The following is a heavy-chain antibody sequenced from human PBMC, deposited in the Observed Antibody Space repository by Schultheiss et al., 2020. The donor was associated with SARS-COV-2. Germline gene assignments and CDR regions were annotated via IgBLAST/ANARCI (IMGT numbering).Heavy chain of an antibody. CDR3: ASDYGWNNWFDP. J-gene: IGHJ5*02. Sequence: SQTLSLTCAVYGGSFSGYYWSWIRQPPGKGLEWIAYIYYSGSTNYNPSLKSRVTISVDTSKNQFSLKLSSVTAADTAVYYCASDYGWNNWFDPWGQGTLVTVSS. CDR2: IYYSGST. D-gene: IGHD4-17*01. V-gene: IGHV4-59*08. CDR1: GGSFSGYY.